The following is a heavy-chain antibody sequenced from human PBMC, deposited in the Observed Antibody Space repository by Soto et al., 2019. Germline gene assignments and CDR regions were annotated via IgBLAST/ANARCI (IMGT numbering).Heavy chain of an antibody. Sequence: SGPTLVNPTQTLTLTCTFSGFSLPTSGVGVGWIGQPPGKALEWLALIYWNDEKRYSPSLKSRLSITMDTSRNQVVLTVTNMDPVDTATYYCAHRLWWVASFDYWGQGTLVTVSS. CDR1: GFSLPTSGVG. CDR2: IYWNDEK. D-gene: IGHD2-8*02. J-gene: IGHJ4*02. V-gene: IGHV2-5*01. CDR3: AHRLWWVASFDY.